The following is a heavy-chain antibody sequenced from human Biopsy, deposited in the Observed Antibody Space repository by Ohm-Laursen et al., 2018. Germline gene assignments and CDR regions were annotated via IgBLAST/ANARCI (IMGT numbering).Heavy chain of an antibody. D-gene: IGHD2-8*01. V-gene: IGHV1-8*01. CDR1: GYTFGNYD. Sequence: SVKVSCKASGYTFGNYDINWVRQTSGQGLEWLGWMNPDSGNTGSAQKFHDRVTMTMNTSINTAYLELSSLRSEDTAVYYCARFDNGFDKWGQGTLVTVSS. CDR2: MNPDSGNT. CDR3: ARFDNGFDK. J-gene: IGHJ4*02.